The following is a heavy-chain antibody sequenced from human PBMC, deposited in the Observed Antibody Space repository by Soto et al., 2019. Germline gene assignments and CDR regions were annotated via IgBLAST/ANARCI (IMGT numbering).Heavy chain of an antibody. CDR2: IFPLTDIP. CDR3: ARGPLVVLNYFPS. CDR1: GGTFRNYP. Sequence: QVQLVQSGPEVKKPGSSVKVSCKASGGTFRNYPINWVRQAPGQGLEWMGSIFPLTDIPDYAQNFQARLTISADRSTSTAYMELNSLTPDDTAMYFCARGPLVVLNYFPSWGQGTLVTVSS. J-gene: IGHJ4*02. V-gene: IGHV1-69*02.